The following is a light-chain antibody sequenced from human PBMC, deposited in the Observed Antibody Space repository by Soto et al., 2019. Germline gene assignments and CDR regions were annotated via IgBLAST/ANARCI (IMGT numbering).Light chain of an antibody. CDR3: ASWDGPLEGPV. J-gene: IGLJ3*02. CDR1: SSNIGSNT. V-gene: IGLV1-44*01. Sequence: QSVLTQPPSVSETPGQRVTISCSGSSSNIGSNTANWYQQLPGTATRLLIYNNNQRPAGVADLFSGTKSGTSASLVITGLQAGDAAHYCCASWDGPLEGPVFGGGTKLTVL. CDR2: NNN.